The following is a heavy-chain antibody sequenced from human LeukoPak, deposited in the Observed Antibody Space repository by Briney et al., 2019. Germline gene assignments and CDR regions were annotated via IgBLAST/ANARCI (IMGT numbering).Heavy chain of an antibody. D-gene: IGHD3-10*01. CDR1: GGSISSYY. J-gene: IGHJ3*02. V-gene: IGHV4-59*01. CDR3: ARVTVVRGVIITSEAFDI. CDR2: IYYSGST. Sequence: SETLSLTCTVSGGSISSYYWSWIRQPPGKGLEWIGYIYYSGSTNYNPSLKSRVTISVDTSKNQFSLKLSSVTTADTAVYYCARVTVVRGVIITSEAFDIWGQGTMVTVSS.